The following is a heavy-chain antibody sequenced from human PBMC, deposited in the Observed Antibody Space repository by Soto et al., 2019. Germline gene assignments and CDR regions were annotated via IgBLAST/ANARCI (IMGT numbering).Heavy chain of an antibody. CDR1: GFTLSYFW. J-gene: IGHJ5*02. V-gene: IGHV3-74*01. Sequence: GGSLRLSCAASGFTLSYFWMHWVRQAPGKGLVWLSRIKGDGSDTDYADSVKGRFTISVDTSKNQFSLKLSSVTAADTAVYYCARGWDIVVVPAARVYNWFDPWGQGTLVTVSS. CDR2: IKGDGSDT. CDR3: ARGWDIVVVPAARVYNWFDP. D-gene: IGHD2-2*01.